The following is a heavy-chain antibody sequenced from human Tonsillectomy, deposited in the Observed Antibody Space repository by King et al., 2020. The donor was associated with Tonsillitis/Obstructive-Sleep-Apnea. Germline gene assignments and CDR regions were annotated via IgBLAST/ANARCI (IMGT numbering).Heavy chain of an antibody. Sequence: VQLVESGGGLVQPGGSLRLSCAASGFTFSSYAMSWVRQAPGKGLEWVSAISGSGGSTYYADSVKGRFTISRDNSKNTLYLQMNSLRAEDTAVYYCAKDEGLRFLEWLLLGFDYWGQGTLVTVSS. CDR3: AKDEGLRFLEWLLLGFDY. D-gene: IGHD3-3*01. CDR1: GFTFSSYA. J-gene: IGHJ4*02. V-gene: IGHV3-23*04. CDR2: ISGSGGST.